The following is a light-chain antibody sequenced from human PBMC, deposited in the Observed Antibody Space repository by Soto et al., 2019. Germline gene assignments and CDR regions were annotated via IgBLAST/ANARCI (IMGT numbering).Light chain of an antibody. J-gene: IGLJ3*02. CDR2: FDK. CDR3: QVWDTKTDHRV. V-gene: IGLV3-21*04. Sequence: SYELTQPPSVSVAPGKTATISCGGNNIGHKGVHWYQQKPGQAPILVIYFDKDRPSGIPERFSGSNSGNTATLTIARVEAGDEADYYCQVWDTKTDHRVFGGGTKLTVL. CDR1: NIGHKG.